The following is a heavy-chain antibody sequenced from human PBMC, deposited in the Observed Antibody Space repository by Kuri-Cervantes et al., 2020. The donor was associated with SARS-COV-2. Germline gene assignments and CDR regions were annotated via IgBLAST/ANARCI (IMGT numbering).Heavy chain of an antibody. CDR2: INHSGST. CDR1: GGSISSSSYY. CDR3: ARETGAGIAAAGNLFDY. V-gene: IGHV4-39*07. J-gene: IGHJ4*02. D-gene: IGHD6-13*01. Sequence: SETLSLTCTVSGGSISSSSYYWGWIRQPPGKGLEWIGEINHSGSTNYNPSLKSRVTISVDTSKNQFSLKLSSVTAADTAVYYCARETGAGIAAAGNLFDYWGQGTLVTVSS.